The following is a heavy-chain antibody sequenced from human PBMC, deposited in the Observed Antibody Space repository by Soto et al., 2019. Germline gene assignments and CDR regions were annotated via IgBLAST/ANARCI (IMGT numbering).Heavy chain of an antibody. CDR1: GYTFTGYY. V-gene: IGHV1-2*04. Sequence: QVQLVQSGAEVKKPGASVKVSCKASGYTFTGYYMHWVRQAPGQGLEWMGWNNPNSGSTNYAQKFQGWVTMTRDTSISTAYMELSRLRSDDTAVYYCARDARGDEAPMDYWGQGTLVTVSS. CDR2: NNPNSGST. CDR3: ARDARGDEAPMDY. D-gene: IGHD3-10*01. J-gene: IGHJ4*02.